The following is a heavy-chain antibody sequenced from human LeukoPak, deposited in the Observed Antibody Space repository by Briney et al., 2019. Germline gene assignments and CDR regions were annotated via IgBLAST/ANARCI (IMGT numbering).Heavy chain of an antibody. CDR2: INPNNGGT. CDR3: ARGISRYYDILTGYYEAFDY. CDR1: GYTFTGYY. Sequence: ASVKVSCKASGYTFTGYYMHWVRQAPGQGLEWMGWINPNNGGTNYAQKFQGWVTMTRDTSISTAYMELSRLRSDDTAVYYCARGISRYYDILTGYYEAFDYWGQGTLVTVSS. J-gene: IGHJ4*02. D-gene: IGHD3-9*01. V-gene: IGHV1-2*04.